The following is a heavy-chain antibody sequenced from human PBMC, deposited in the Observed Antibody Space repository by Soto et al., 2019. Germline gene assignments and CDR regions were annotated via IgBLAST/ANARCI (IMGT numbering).Heavy chain of an antibody. V-gene: IGHV4-31*01. Sequence: QVHLQESGPGLVKPSQTLSLTCTVSGGAINSGAYYWGWIRQHSEKGLEWIGYMHYTGNAYYNPSLTSPIIRSFGTPRTQFSLTLRSVTAADTAVYYCARYYFDTSGHSNWFDPWGQGTLVTVSS. CDR1: GGAINSGAYY. CDR2: MHYTGNA. D-gene: IGHD3-22*01. CDR3: ARYYFDTSGHSNWFDP. J-gene: IGHJ5*02.